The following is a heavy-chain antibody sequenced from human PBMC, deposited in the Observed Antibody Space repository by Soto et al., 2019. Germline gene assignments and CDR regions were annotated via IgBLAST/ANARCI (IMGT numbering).Heavy chain of an antibody. J-gene: IGHJ4*02. CDR1: GFTFSSYG. Sequence: GGSLRLSCAASGFTFSSYGMHWVRQAPGKGLEWVAVISYDGSNKYYADSVKGRFTISRDNSKNTLYLQMNSLRAEDTAVYYCAKDTDFWSGCYGYFDYWGQGTLVTVSS. CDR3: AKDTDFWSGCYGYFDY. CDR2: ISYDGSNK. D-gene: IGHD3-3*01. V-gene: IGHV3-30*18.